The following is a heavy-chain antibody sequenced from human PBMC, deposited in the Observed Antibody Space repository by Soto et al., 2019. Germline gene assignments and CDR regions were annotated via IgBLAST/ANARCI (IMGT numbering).Heavy chain of an antibody. CDR2: IKQDGSEK. J-gene: IGHJ6*03. CDR3: ARAYSSSWYYYYYYYMDV. Sequence: GGSLRLSCAASGFTFSSYWMSWVRQAPGKGLEWVANIKQDGSEKYYVDSVKGRFTISRDNAKNSLYLQMNSLRAEDTAVYYCARAYSSSWYYYYYYYMDVWGKGTTVTVSS. D-gene: IGHD6-13*01. V-gene: IGHV3-7*03. CDR1: GFTFSSYW.